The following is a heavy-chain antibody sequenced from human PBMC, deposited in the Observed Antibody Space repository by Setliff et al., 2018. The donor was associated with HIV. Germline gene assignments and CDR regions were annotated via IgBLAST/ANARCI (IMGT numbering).Heavy chain of an antibody. CDR2: ISTYKGNT. D-gene: IGHD4-17*01. Sequence: GASVKVSCKASGYTFTSYDINWVRQATGQGLEWMGWISTYKGNTKYEQKFQGRVTMTTDTSTSTAYMELRSLRSDDTAIYYCARDNYDDYSRVQMDVWGKGTTVTVSS. V-gene: IGHV1-18*01. CDR3: ARDNYDDYSRVQMDV. CDR1: GYTFTSYD. J-gene: IGHJ6*04.